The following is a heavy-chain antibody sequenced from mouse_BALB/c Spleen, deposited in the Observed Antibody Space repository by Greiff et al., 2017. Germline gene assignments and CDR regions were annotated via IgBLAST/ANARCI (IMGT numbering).Heavy chain of an antibody. CDR3: AGITTVVEMDY. Sequence: EVKLMESGPGLVKPSQSLSLTCSVTGYSITSGYYWNWIRQFPGNKLEWMGYISYDGSNNYNPSLKNRISITRDTSKNQFFLKLNSVTTEDTATYYCAGITTVVEMDYWGQGTSVTVSS. D-gene: IGHD1-1*01. J-gene: IGHJ4*01. CDR2: ISYDGSN. CDR1: GYSITSGYY. V-gene: IGHV3-6*02.